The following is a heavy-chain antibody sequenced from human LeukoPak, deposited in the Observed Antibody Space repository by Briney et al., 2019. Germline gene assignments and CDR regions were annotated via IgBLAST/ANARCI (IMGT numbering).Heavy chain of an antibody. CDR2: INHSGST. J-gene: IGHJ4*02. CDR1: GGSFSGYY. Sequence: PSETLSLTCAVYGGSFSGYYWSWIRQPPGKGLEWIGEINHSGSTNYNPSLKSRVTISVDTSKSQFSLKLSSVTAADTAVYYCASFRRYSSSWRRDDYWGQGTLVTVSS. D-gene: IGHD6-13*01. V-gene: IGHV4-34*01. CDR3: ASFRRYSSSWRRDDY.